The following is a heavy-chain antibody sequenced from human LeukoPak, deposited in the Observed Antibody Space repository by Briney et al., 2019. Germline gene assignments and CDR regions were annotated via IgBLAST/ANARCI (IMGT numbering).Heavy chain of an antibody. CDR1: GFTFSRSW. V-gene: IGHV3-7*01. D-gene: IGHD5-24*01. CDR2: ISPDGSQK. Sequence: GGSLRLSCEASGFTFSRSWMSWVRQAPGEGLEWVANISPDGSQKFYVDSVKGRFTFSRDKPNNSLYLQMNSLGAEDTAVYYCAKLLGTATTFDYWGQGTLVTVSS. CDR3: AKLLGTATTFDY. J-gene: IGHJ4*02.